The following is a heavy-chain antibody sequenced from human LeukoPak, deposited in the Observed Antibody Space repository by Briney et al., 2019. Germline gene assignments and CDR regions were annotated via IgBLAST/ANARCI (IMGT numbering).Heavy chain of an antibody. V-gene: IGHV4-59*08. D-gene: IGHD4-17*01. J-gene: IGHJ4*02. Sequence: KTSETLSLTCTVSGGSISSHYWSWIRQSPGKGLEWIGYIYYSGSTNYNPSPKNRVAISVDTSKNQFSLKLSSVTAADTAVYYCARHGDYGETGHWGQGTLVTVSS. CDR2: IYYSGST. CDR1: GGSISSHY. CDR3: ARHGDYGETGH.